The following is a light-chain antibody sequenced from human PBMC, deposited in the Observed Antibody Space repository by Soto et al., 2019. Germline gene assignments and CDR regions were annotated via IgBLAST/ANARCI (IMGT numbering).Light chain of an antibody. Sequence: DIQMTQSPSSLSASLGDRVTITCRASQGISNYLAWYQQKPGKVPNLLIYAASTLQSGVPSRFSGSGSDTEFTLKISGVEAEDVAVYYCMQGTHWPRTFGQGTKVDIK. CDR1: QGISNY. V-gene: IGKV1-27*01. CDR3: MQGTHWPRT. J-gene: IGKJ1*01. CDR2: AAS.